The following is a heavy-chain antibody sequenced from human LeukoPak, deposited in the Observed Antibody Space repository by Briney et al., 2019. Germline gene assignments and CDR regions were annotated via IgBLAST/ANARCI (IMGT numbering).Heavy chain of an antibody. D-gene: IGHD3-10*01. V-gene: IGHV3-23*01. CDR3: AKDLLWFGGTGGMDV. CDR1: RFTFSNYA. Sequence: GGSLRLSCAASRFTFSNYAMSGVRQAPGTELEWVSAISGSGGSTYYADPVKARRTISSDNSQNTLYPQMNSLRAEDTAVYYCAKDLLWFGGTGGMDVCGKGTTVTVSS. J-gene: IGHJ6*04. CDR2: ISGSGGST.